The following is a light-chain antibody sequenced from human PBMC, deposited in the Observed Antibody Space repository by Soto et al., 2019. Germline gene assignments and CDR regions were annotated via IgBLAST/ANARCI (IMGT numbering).Light chain of an antibody. J-gene: IGLJ2*01. CDR3: QSYDSSLSGSEV. CDR2: GNS. V-gene: IGLV1-40*01. CDR1: SSNIGAGYD. Sequence: QSVLTQPPSVSGAPGQRVTISCTGSSSNIGAGYDVHWYQQLPGTAPKLLIYGNSNRPSGVPDRFSGSKSGTSASLAITGLQAEDEADHYCQSYDSSLSGSEVFGGGTKVTVL.